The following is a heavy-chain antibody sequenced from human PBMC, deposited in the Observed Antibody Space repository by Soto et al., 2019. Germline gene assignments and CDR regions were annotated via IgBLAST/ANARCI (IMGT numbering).Heavy chain of an antibody. CDR1: GYSINSDYY. CDR3: AKKGYYPSGKINLFDS. CDR2: VDHSGRA. V-gene: IGHV4-38-2*01. J-gene: IGHJ4*02. D-gene: IGHD3-10*01. Sequence: SATLSRTCAVSGYSINSDYYWGWVLHPPWKGLEWIGSVDHSGRAYYSPSLRSRLTIFIDTSKNQFSLRLTSVTAADTAMYFCAKKGYYPSGKINLFDSWGPGTLVTVSS.